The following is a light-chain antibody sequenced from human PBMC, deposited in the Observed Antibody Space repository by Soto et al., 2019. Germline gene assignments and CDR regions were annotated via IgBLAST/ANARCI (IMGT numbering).Light chain of an antibody. CDR2: RAS. CDR3: QQYNNWPPRYT. J-gene: IGKJ2*01. CDR1: QSVSSN. V-gene: IGKV3-15*01. Sequence: EIVMTQSPATLSVSPGERATLSCRASQSVSSNLAWYQQKPGQAPRLLIYRASTRATGIPARFSGSGSGTEFTLTIKSQQSENFAVYYCQQYNNWPPRYTFGQGTKLEIK.